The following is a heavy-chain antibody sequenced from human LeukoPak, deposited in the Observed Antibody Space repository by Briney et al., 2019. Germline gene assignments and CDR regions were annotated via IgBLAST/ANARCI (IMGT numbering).Heavy chain of an antibody. Sequence: GGSLRLSCAASGFTFSSYWMSWVRQAPGKGLEWVANIKQDGSEKYYVDPVKGRFTISRDNAKNSLYLQMNSLRAEDTAVYYCARDMGQWLYYGMDVWGQGTTVTVSS. CDR1: GFTFSSYW. V-gene: IGHV3-7*01. J-gene: IGHJ6*02. CDR3: ARDMGQWLYYGMDV. CDR2: IKQDGSEK. D-gene: IGHD6-19*01.